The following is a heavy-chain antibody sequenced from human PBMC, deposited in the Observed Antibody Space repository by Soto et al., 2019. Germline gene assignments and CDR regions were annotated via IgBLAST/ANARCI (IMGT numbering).Heavy chain of an antibody. CDR3: ARDRGDYDFWSGYSFYFDY. Sequence: SETLSLTCTVSGGSISSGGYYWSWIRQHPGKGLEWIGYIYYSGSTYYNPSLKSRVTISVDTSKNQFSLKLSSVNAADTAVYYCARDRGDYDFWSGYSFYFDYWGQGTLVTVSS. CDR2: IYYSGST. D-gene: IGHD3-3*01. V-gene: IGHV4-31*03. CDR1: GGSISSGGYY. J-gene: IGHJ4*02.